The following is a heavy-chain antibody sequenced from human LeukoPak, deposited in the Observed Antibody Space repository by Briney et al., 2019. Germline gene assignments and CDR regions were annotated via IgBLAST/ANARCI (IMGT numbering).Heavy chain of an antibody. V-gene: IGHV4-39*01. CDR1: GGSISSSSYY. D-gene: IGHD4-23*01. J-gene: IGHJ4*02. CDR2: IYYSGST. CDR3: ARSTLVTPVDY. Sequence: SETLSLTCTVSGGSISSSSYYWGWIRQPPGKGLEWIGSIYYSGSTYYNPSLKSRVTISVDTSKNQFSLKLSSVTAADTAVYYCARSTLVTPVDYWGQGTLVTVSS.